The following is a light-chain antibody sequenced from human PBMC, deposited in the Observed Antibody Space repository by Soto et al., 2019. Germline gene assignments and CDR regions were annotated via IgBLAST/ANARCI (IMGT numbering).Light chain of an antibody. CDR1: SSDVGGYKY. J-gene: IGLJ1*01. CDR2: EVN. Sequence: QSALTQPASVSGSPGQSITISCTGTSSDVGGYKYVSWYQQHPGKAPKLMIYEVNNRPSGVSHRFSGSKSGNTASLTVSGLQADDEADDYCSSFTSSSTLYVFGTGTKLTVL. CDR3: SSFTSSSTLYV. V-gene: IGLV2-14*01.